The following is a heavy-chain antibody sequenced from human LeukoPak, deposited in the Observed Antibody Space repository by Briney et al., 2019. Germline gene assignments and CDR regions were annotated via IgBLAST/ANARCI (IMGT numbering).Heavy chain of an antibody. CDR3: ARGGELLWSY. CDR1: GFTFSSSW. Sequence: GGSLRLSCAASGFTFSSSWMSWVRQPPGKGLEWVANIKQDGSEKYYVDSVKGRFTISRDNAKSSLYLQMNSQRVEDTGVYYCARGGELLWSYWGQGTLVTVSS. J-gene: IGHJ4*02. CDR2: IKQDGSEK. D-gene: IGHD2-2*01. V-gene: IGHV3-7*01.